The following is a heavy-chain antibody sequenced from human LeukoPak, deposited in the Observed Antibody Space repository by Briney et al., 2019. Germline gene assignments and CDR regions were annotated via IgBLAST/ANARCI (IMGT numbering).Heavy chain of an antibody. CDR2: IKSRTDGGTT. CDR1: GFIVSSNH. Sequence: PGGSLRLSCAASGFIVSSNHMTWVRQAPGKGLEWVGHIKSRTDGGTTDCAAPLKGRFTISRDDSKNTLYLQMNSLKTEDTAVYYCTTWDGVNWGQGTMVTVSS. J-gene: IGHJ3*01. V-gene: IGHV3-15*01. CDR3: TTWDGVN. D-gene: IGHD1-26*01.